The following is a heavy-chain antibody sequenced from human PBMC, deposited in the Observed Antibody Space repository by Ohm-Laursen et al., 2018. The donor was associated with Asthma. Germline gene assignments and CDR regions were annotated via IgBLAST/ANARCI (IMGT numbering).Heavy chain of an antibody. CDR3: ARTMVEMATNGPFDY. CDR2: ISYDGSNK. D-gene: IGHD5-24*01. J-gene: IGHJ4*02. V-gene: IGHV3-30*03. Sequence: RSLRLSCTASGFTFSSYGMHWVRQAPGKGLEWVAVISYDGSNKYYADSVKGRFTISRDNSKNTLYLQMNSLRAEDTAVYYCARTMVEMATNGPFDYWGQGTLVTVSS. CDR1: GFTFSSYG.